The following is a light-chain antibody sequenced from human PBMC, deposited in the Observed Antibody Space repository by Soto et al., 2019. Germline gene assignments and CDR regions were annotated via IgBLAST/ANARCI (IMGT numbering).Light chain of an antibody. CDR3: QQYNNWPPLT. V-gene: IGKV3-15*01. CDR1: QSVSSD. CDR2: GAS. J-gene: IGKJ4*01. Sequence: DIVVTQSPATLSVSPGERATLSCRASQSVSSDLAWYQQKPGQAPRLLIYGASTSATGIPARFSGSGSGTEFTLTISSLQSEDFAVYYCQQYNNWPPLTFGGGNKVEIK.